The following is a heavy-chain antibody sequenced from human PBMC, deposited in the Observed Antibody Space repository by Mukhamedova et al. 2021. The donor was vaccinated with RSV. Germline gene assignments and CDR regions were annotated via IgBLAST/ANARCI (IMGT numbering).Heavy chain of an antibody. CDR1: G. Sequence: GMNWVRQAPGKGLEWVSSISSSSSYIYYADSVKGRFTISRDNAKNSLYLQMNSLRAEDTAVYYCARDQSRDGYNSAFDIWGQGPMV. CDR3: ARDQSRDGYNSAFDI. D-gene: IGHD5-24*01. J-gene: IGHJ3*02. V-gene: IGHV3-21*01. CDR2: ISSSSSYI.